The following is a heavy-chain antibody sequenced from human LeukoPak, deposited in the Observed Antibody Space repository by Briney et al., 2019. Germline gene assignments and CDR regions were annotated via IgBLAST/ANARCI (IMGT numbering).Heavy chain of an antibody. CDR2: ISGDKGKT. D-gene: IGHD1-1*01. V-gene: IGHV1-18*01. J-gene: IGHJ4*02. Sequence: ASVTVSYKASGYIFNSYGISWVRQAPGQGLEWVAWISGDKGKTKYAQKVQGRVTLTTDISTTTVYMELRSLTSDDTAFYYCARDQNDLTMTPEYWGQGTLVTVSS. CDR3: ARDQNDLTMTPEY. CDR1: GYIFNSYG.